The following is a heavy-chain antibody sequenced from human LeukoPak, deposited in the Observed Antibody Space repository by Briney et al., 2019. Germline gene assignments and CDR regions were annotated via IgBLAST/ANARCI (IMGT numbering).Heavy chain of an antibody. V-gene: IGHV3-7*01. CDR3: ARDLGYYRADY. CDR1: GFTFSSYE. CDR2: IKEDGSDT. D-gene: IGHD1-26*01. J-gene: IGHJ4*02. Sequence: LPGGSLRLSCAASGFTFSSYEMNWARQAPGKGLEWVANIKEDGSDTHYVDSVKGRFTISRDNAKNSLYLQMNSLRAEDTAIYYCARDLGYYRADYWGQGNLVTVSS.